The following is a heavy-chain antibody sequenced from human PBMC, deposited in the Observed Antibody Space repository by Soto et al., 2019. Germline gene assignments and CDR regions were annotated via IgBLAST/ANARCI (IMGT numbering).Heavy chain of an antibody. Sequence: GESLKISCKVSGDSFTSYWSGWVRQMPGKGLEWMGIIYPGDSDTRYSPSFQGQVTISADKSISTAYLQWSSLKASDTAMYYCARLIVDFWSGYYTADYYYYGMDVWGQGTTVTVSS. CDR1: GDSFTSYW. D-gene: IGHD3-3*01. CDR3: ARLIVDFWSGYYTADYYYYGMDV. CDR2: IYPGDSDT. J-gene: IGHJ6*02. V-gene: IGHV5-51*01.